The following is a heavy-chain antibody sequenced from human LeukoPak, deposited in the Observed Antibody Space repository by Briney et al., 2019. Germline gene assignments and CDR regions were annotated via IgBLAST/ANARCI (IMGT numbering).Heavy chain of an antibody. CDR2: IYYSGST. CDR1: GGSISSSSYY. D-gene: IGHD3-16*02. Sequence: SETLSLTCTASGGSISSSSYYWGWIRQPLGKGLEWIGSIYYSGSTYYNPSLKSQVTISVDTSKNQFSLKLSSVTAADTAVYYCARHPLGITFGGVIVSNYFDYWGQGTLVTVSS. V-gene: IGHV4-39*01. J-gene: IGHJ4*02. CDR3: ARHPLGITFGGVIVSNYFDY.